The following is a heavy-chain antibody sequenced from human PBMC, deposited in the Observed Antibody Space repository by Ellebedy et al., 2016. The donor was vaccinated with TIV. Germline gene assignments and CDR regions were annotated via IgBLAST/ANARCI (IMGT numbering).Heavy chain of an antibody. J-gene: IGHJ4*02. CDR2: ISGSGSNT. D-gene: IGHD3-3*01. V-gene: IGHV3-23*01. Sequence: GESLKISCVASGFTFRSNAMSWVRQASGKGLEWVSAISGSGSNTNYADSVKGRFTISRDNSKNTLYLHMNSLRADDTAVYYCAKRDFFGVETLTFDYWGQGTLVTVSS. CDR3: AKRDFFGVETLTFDY. CDR1: GFTFRSNA.